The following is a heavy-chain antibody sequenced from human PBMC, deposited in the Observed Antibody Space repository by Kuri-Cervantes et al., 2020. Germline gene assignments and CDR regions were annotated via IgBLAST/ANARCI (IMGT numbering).Heavy chain of an antibody. CDR3: ATAPMAQYYYYGMDV. D-gene: IGHD3-10*01. J-gene: IGHJ6*02. CDR1: GGSISSYY. Sequence: GSLRLSCTVSGGSISSYYWSWIRQPPGKGLEWIGYIYYSGSTNYNPSLKSRVTISVDTSKNQFSLKLSSVTAADTAVYCCATAPMAQYYYYGMDVWGQGTTVTVSS. CDR2: IYYSGST. V-gene: IGHV4-59*01.